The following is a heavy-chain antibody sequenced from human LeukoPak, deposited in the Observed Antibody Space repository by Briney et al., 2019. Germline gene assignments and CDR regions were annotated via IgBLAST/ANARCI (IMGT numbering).Heavy chain of an antibody. CDR3: TRQRTYGDYPRLAGY. J-gene: IGHJ4*02. Sequence: ASVKVSCKASGYTFTSYYMHWVRQAPGQGLEWMGIINPSGGSTSYAQKFQGRVTMTRDTSTSTVYMELTSLRSEDTAVYYRTRQRTYGDYPRLAGYRGEGTLVSVS. CDR1: GYTFTSYY. CDR2: INPSGGST. V-gene: IGHV1-46*01. D-gene: IGHD4-17*01.